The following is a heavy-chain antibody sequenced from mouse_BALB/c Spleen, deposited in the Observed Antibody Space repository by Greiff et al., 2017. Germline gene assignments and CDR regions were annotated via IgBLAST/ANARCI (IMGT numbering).Heavy chain of an antibody. CDR3: ARYGYGDYYAMDY. V-gene: IGHV1-39*01. CDR2: INPYYGST. J-gene: IGHJ4*01. D-gene: IGHD2-2*01. CDR1: GYSFTDYI. Sequence: EVQLQQTGPELVKPGASVKISCKASGYSFTDYIMLWVKQSHGKSLEWIGNINPYYGSTSYNLKFKGKATLTVDKSSSTAYMQLNSLTSEDSAVYYCARYGYGDYYAMDYWGQGTSVTVSS.